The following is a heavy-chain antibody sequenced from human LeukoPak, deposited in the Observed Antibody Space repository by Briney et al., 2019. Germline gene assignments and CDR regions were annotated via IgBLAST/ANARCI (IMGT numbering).Heavy chain of an antibody. J-gene: IGHJ4*02. D-gene: IGHD4-23*01. CDR1: GFTFSNYG. Sequence: PGGSLRLSCAASGFTFSNYGVSWVRQAPGKGLEWVSPLCHSVGTIYYAASVKGRFTISRDNAKTSLYLQMNRLRAEDTAVYYCARDYGGSSPFDYWGQGTLVTVSS. CDR2: LCHSVGTI. V-gene: IGHV3-48*03. CDR3: ARDYGGSSPFDY.